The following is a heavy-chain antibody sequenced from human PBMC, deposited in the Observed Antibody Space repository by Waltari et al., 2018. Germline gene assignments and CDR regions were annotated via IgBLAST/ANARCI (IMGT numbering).Heavy chain of an antibody. J-gene: IGHJ5*02. V-gene: IGHV1-3*01. CDR1: GYTFTSYA. CDR3: ARAYCSSTSCYRWFDP. D-gene: IGHD2-2*01. Sequence: AEVKKPGASVKVSCKASGYTFTSYAMHWVCQAPGQRLEWMGWINAGNGNTKYSQKFQGRVTITRDTSASTAYMELSSLRSEDTAVYYCARAYCSSTSCYRWFDPWGQGTLVTVSS. CDR2: INAGNGNT.